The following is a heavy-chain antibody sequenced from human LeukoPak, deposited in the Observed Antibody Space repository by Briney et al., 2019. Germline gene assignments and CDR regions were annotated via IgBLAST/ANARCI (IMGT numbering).Heavy chain of an antibody. D-gene: IGHD6-19*01. J-gene: IGHJ5*02. V-gene: IGHV4-38-2*02. CDR1: GYSISSGYY. Sequence: SETLSLTCTVSGYSISSGYYWGWIRQPPGKGLEWIGSIYHSGSTYYNPSLKSRVTISVDTSKNQFSLKLSSVTAADTAVYYCASIQWLVLSWGQGTLVTVSS. CDR3: ASIQWLVLS. CDR2: IYHSGST.